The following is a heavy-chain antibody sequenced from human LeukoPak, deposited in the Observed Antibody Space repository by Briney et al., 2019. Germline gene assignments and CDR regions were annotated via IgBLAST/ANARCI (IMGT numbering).Heavy chain of an antibody. J-gene: IGHJ4*02. D-gene: IGHD2-21*02. Sequence: PGGSLRLSCAASGFTFSSYWMSWVRQAPGKGLEWVANIKQDGSEKYYVDSVKGRFTISRDNAKNSLYLQMNSLRAEATAVYYCAKVGELAYCGGDCYRGFDFWGQGTLVTVSS. CDR1: GFTFSSYW. CDR3: AKVGELAYCGGDCYRGFDF. V-gene: IGHV3-7*03. CDR2: IKQDGSEK.